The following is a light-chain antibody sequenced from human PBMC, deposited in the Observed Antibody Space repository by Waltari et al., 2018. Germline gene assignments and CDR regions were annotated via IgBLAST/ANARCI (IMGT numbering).Light chain of an antibody. J-gene: IGLJ2*01. Sequence: QSVLTQPPSASGTPGQRVTISCSGSSSNIGSNYVYWYQQLPGTAPKLLIYKNNPRPSGVPDRFSGSKSGTSASLAISGRRSEDEADYSCAAWDDSLSGVVFGGGTKLTVL. CDR2: KNN. CDR1: SSNIGSNY. CDR3: AAWDDSLSGVV. V-gene: IGLV1-47*01.